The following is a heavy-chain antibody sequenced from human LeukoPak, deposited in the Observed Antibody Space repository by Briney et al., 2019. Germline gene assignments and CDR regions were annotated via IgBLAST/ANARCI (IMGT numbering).Heavy chain of an antibody. CDR3: ARDSVKSSVGLDY. V-gene: IGHV3-11*01. Sequence: GGSLRLSCAASGFTVSSNYMSWVRQAPGKGLEWVSYISSSGSTIYYADSVKGRFTISRDNAKNSLYLQMNSLRAEDTAVYYCARDSVKSSVGLDYWGQGTLVTVSS. CDR2: ISSSGSTI. J-gene: IGHJ4*02. D-gene: IGHD1-26*01. CDR1: GFTVSSNY.